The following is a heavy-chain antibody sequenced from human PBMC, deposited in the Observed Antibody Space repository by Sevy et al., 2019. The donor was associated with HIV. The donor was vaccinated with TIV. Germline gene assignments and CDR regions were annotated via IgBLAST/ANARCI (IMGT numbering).Heavy chain of an antibody. D-gene: IGHD6-19*01. CDR1: GGSITSNNYY. V-gene: IGHV4-39*01. CDR2: IYHSGKT. Sequence: SETLSLTCSVSGGSITSNNYYWGWIRQPPGKGLEWIGSIYHSGKTYYNPSLKRRVTVSVDTSRSHFSLKVTSVAASDPAVYFCASQPGYRSTYYGFSLSRTFDSWGPGTLVTVSS. J-gene: IGHJ4*02. CDR3: ASQPGYRSTYYGFSLSRTFDS.